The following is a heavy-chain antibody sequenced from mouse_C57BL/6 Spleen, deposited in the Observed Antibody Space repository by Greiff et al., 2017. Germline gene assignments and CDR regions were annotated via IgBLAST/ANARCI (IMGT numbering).Heavy chain of an antibody. CDR2: INPSEGGT. Sequence: QVQLQQPGTELVKPGASVKLSCKASGYTFTSYWMHWVKQRPGQGLEWIGNINPSEGGTNYNEKFKSKATLTVDKSSSTAYMQLSSLTSEDSAVYYCARDTTVVATGDYFDYWGQGTTLTVSS. CDR1: GYTFTSYW. V-gene: IGHV1-53*01. J-gene: IGHJ2*01. CDR3: ARDTTVVATGDYFDY. D-gene: IGHD1-1*01.